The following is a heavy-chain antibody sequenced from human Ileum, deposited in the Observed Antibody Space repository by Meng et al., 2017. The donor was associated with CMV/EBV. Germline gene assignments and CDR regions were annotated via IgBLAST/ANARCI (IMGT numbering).Heavy chain of an antibody. CDR2: IYWDDDK. J-gene: IGHJ4*02. CDR1: GFSLSTSGVG. Sequence: QITLKESGPTLVQPTQTLTLTFTFSGFSLSTSGVGVGWIRQPPGKALEWLALIYWDDDKRYSPSLHSRLTITKDTSKNQVVLTMTNMDPVDTATYYCAHTCCGGGSCYGFNYWGQGTLVTVSS. D-gene: IGHD2-15*01. V-gene: IGHV2-5*02. CDR3: AHTCCGGGSCYGFNY.